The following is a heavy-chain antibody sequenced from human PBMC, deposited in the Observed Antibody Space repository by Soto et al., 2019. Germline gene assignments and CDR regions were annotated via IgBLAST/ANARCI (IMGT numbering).Heavy chain of an antibody. CDR3: AKDLVTMVRGVIIPSGYYYGMDV. CDR2: ISYDGSNK. CDR1: GFTFSSYG. V-gene: IGHV3-30*18. Sequence: PGGSLRLSCAASGFTFSSYGMHWVRQAPGKGLEWVAVISYDGSNKYYADSVKGRFTISRDNSKNTLYLQMNSLRAEDTAVYYCAKDLVTMVRGVIIPSGYYYGMDVWGQGTTVTVSS. D-gene: IGHD3-10*01. J-gene: IGHJ6*02.